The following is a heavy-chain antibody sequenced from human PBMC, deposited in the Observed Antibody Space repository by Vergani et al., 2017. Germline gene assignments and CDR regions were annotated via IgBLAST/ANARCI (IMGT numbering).Heavy chain of an antibody. D-gene: IGHD3-22*01. Sequence: QVQLEQSGAEVKKPGASLKVSCKASGYTFTSFYVHWVRQAPGQGLEWMGWINPNSGATTYAQKFQGRVTMTRDTSTSTVYMELSSLRSEDTAVYYCTRGWYYVSIAYWAYWGQGTLVTVSS. J-gene: IGHJ4*02. CDR1: GYTFTSFY. V-gene: IGHV1-2*02. CDR3: TRGWYYVSIAYWAY. CDR2: INPNSGAT.